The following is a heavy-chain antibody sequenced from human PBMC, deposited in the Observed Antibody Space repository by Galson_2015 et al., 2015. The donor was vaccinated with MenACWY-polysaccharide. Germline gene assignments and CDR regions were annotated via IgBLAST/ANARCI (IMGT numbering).Heavy chain of an antibody. V-gene: IGHV3-7*01. CDR3: ARDSGYFRFDY. D-gene: IGHD3-22*01. Sequence: SLRLSCAASGFTFSNSWMTWVRQAPGKGLEWVANIKEDGSAKYYVDSVKGRFTISRDNAKNSLYLQMNSLRAEDTALYFCARDSGYFRFDYWGQGTLVTVFS. J-gene: IGHJ4*02. CDR1: GFTFSNSW. CDR2: IKEDGSAK.